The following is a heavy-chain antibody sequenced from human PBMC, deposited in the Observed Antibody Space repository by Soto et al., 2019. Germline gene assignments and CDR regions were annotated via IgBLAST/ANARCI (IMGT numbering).Heavy chain of an antibody. D-gene: IGHD1-1*01. Sequence: QVHLVQSGAEVKKPGASVKVSCKGSGYTFTSYGITWVRQAPGQGLEWMGWISAHNGNTDYAQKLQGRVTVTRDTSTSTAYMELRSLRSDHSAVYYCARGRYGDYWGQGPRVTASS. CDR2: ISAHNGNT. CDR3: ARGRYGDY. V-gene: IGHV1-18*01. J-gene: IGHJ4*02. CDR1: GYTFTSYG.